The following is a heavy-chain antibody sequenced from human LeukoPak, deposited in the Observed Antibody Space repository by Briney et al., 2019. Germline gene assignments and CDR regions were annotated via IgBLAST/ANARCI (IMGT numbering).Heavy chain of an antibody. CDR3: ARASGGYHNNWFDP. Sequence: ETLSLTCTVSGGSLSTYYWSWIRQPPGKGLEWMGYIYYSGSTNYNPSLKSRVTMSVDTSMNQFSLKLSSVTAADTAVYYCARASGGYHNNWFDPWGQGTLVTVSS. CDR2: IYYSGST. CDR1: GGSLSTYY. D-gene: IGHD3-22*01. V-gene: IGHV4-59*01. J-gene: IGHJ5*02.